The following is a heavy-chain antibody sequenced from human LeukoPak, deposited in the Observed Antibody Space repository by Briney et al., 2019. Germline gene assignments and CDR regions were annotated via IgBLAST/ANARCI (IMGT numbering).Heavy chain of an antibody. J-gene: IGHJ3*02. V-gene: IGHV3-48*01. CDR2: IDARSGIT. Sequence: PGGSLRLSCAASGFTFTIFGLNWVRQAPGKGPEWVSYIDARSGITYYADSVQGRFTISRDNAKEPVFLQMNSLRADDTAVYYCARTYDFGRGPPGDAFDNWGPGTSVIVSS. CDR3: ARTYDFGRGPPGDAFDN. CDR1: GFTFTIFG. D-gene: IGHD3-3*01.